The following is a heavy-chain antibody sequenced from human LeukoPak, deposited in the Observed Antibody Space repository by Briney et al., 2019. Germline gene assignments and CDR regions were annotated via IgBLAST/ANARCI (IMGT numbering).Heavy chain of an antibody. CDR3: ARIAIEWFAP. V-gene: IGHV4-39*02. Sequence: SETLSLTCIVSGGSISSTTYYWGWIRQPPGKGLEWIGSIHYSGSTYYNPSLKSRVTISVDTSKNHFSLKLGSVTAADTAVYYCARIAIEWFAPWGQGNLGTVSS. CDR1: GGSISSTTYY. D-gene: IGHD2-21*01. J-gene: IGHJ5*02. CDR2: IHYSGST.